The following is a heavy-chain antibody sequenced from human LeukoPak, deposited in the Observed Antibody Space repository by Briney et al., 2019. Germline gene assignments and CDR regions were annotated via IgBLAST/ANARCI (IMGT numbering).Heavy chain of an antibody. Sequence: GGSLRLSCAASGFTFSSYGMHWVRQAPGKGLEWVAVISYDGSNKYYADSVKGRFTISRDNSKNTLYLQMNSLRAEDTAVYYCAKGGYSSSWYTVRYYYYMDVWGKGTTVTISS. D-gene: IGHD6-13*01. CDR2: ISYDGSNK. CDR3: AKGGYSSSWYTVRYYYYMDV. J-gene: IGHJ6*03. CDR1: GFTFSSYG. V-gene: IGHV3-30*18.